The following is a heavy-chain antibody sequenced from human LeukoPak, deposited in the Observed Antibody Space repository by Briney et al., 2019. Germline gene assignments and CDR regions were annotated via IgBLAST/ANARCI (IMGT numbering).Heavy chain of an antibody. J-gene: IGHJ3*02. V-gene: IGHV3-53*01. CDR3: AGDGVGANPGDAFDI. CDR1: GFTVSSNY. Sequence: GGSLRLSCAAAGFTVSSNYMSWVRQAPGKGLEWVSVIYSGGSTYYADSVKGRFTISRDNAKSSLYLQMNSLRAEDTAVYYCAGDGVGANPGDAFDIWGQGTMVTVSS. CDR2: IYSGGST. D-gene: IGHD1-26*01.